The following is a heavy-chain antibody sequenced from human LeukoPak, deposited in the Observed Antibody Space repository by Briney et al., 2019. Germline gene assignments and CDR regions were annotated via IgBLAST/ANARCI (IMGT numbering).Heavy chain of an antibody. D-gene: IGHD3-22*01. Sequence: ASVKVSCKASGYTFTSYGISWVRQAPGQGLEWMGWISAYNGNTNYAQNLQGRVTMTTDTSTSTAYMELRSLRSDDTAVYYCARVTRDSSGYYYVADLDYWGQGTLVTVSS. J-gene: IGHJ4*02. CDR2: ISAYNGNT. CDR3: ARVTRDSSGYYYVADLDY. CDR1: GYTFTSYG. V-gene: IGHV1-18*01.